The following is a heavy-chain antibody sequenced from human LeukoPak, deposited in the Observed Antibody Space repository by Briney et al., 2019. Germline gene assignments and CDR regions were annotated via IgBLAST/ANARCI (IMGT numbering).Heavy chain of an antibody. CDR1: GLTFSSYA. CDR2: ISYDGSNK. Sequence: GRSLRLSCAASGLTFSSYAMHWVRQAPGKGLEWVAVISYDGSNKYYADSVKGRFTISRDNSKNTLYLQTNSLRAEDTAVYYCARGPYGGYFDYWGQGTLVTVSS. V-gene: IGHV3-30*04. D-gene: IGHD2-21*01. CDR3: ARGPYGGYFDY. J-gene: IGHJ4*02.